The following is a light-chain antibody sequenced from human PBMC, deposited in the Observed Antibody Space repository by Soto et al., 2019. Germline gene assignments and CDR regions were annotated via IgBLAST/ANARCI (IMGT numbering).Light chain of an antibody. J-gene: IGLJ1*01. CDR3: TSYAGGNNV. CDR1: SSDVGGYNY. Sequence: QSVLTQPPSASGSPGQSVTISCTGTSSDVGGYNYVSWYQQYPSKVPKLMIYEVHKRPSGVPDRFSGSKSGNTASLTVSGLQDEDEADYYCTSYAGGNNVFGTGTKLTVL. CDR2: EVH. V-gene: IGLV2-8*01.